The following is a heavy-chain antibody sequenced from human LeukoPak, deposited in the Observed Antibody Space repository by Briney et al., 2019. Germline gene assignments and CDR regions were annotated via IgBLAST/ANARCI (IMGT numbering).Heavy chain of an antibody. J-gene: IGHJ6*02. D-gene: IGHD3-3*01. CDR2: INHSGST. CDR1: GGSFSVYY. V-gene: IGHV4-34*01. CDR3: AGFGMVTYGMDV. Sequence: KSSETLSLTCAVYGGSFSVYYWSWIRQPPGKGLEWIGEINHSGSTNYNPSLKSRVTISVDTSKNQFSLKLNSVTAADTAVYYRAGFGMVTYGMDVWGQGTTVTVSS.